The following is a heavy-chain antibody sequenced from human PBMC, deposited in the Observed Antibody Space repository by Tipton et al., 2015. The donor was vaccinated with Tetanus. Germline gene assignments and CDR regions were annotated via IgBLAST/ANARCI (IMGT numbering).Heavy chain of an antibody. J-gene: IGHJ4*02. CDR2: IYQTDST. V-gene: IGHV4-30-2*01. CDR1: GGSITSGAYL. D-gene: IGHD3-10*01. Sequence: TLSLTCAVSGGSITSGAYLWGWIRQPPGKGLEWIGYIYQTDSTYYNPSVRSRLTLSLQRSKNQVSLKLNSITAADTAVYYCARSKLLWFGESLSGFDSWGQGTLVTVSA. CDR3: ARSKLLWFGESLSGFDS.